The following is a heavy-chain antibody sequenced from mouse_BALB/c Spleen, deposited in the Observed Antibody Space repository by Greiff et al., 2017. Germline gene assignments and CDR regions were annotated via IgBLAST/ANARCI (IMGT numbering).Heavy chain of an antibody. CDR3: ARRADYAWFAY. CDR2: IDPANGNT. D-gene: IGHD3-3*01. Sequence: EVQRVESGAELVKPGASVKLSCTASGFNIKDTYMHWVKQRPEQGLEWIGRIDPANGNTKYDPKFQGKATITADTSSNTAYLQLSSLTSEDTAVYYCARRADYAWFAYWGQGTLVTVSA. CDR1: GFNIKDTY. J-gene: IGHJ3*01. V-gene: IGHV14-3*02.